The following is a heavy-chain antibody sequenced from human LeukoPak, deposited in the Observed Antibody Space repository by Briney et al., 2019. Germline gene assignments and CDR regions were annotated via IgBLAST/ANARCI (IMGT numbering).Heavy chain of an antibody. CDR2: IYTSGNT. J-gene: IGHJ4*02. D-gene: IGHD3-10*01. Sequence: SETLSLTCTVSGGSISSGSYYWSWIRQPGGKGLEWIGRIYTSGNTNYNPSLKSRVTISVDTSKNQFSLKLSSVTAADTAVYYCARDGFGELLVDYWGQGTLVTVSS. CDR3: ARDGFGELLVDY. CDR1: GGSISSGSYY. V-gene: IGHV4-61*02.